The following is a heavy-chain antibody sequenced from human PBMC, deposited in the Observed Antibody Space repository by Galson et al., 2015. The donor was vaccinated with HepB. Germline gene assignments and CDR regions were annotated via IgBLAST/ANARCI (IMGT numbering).Heavy chain of an antibody. CDR3: ARDTLSSGWPPLDY. D-gene: IGHD6-19*01. J-gene: IGHJ4*02. CDR2: INTNTGTP. V-gene: IGHV7-4-1*02. CDR1: GYTFIHYA. Sequence: SVKVSCKASGYTFIHYAINWVRQAPGQGLEWMGWINTNTGTPTFAQGFTGRFVFSLDASVTTAYLQITSLKADDTAVYFCARDTLSSGWPPLDYWGQGTLVTVSS.